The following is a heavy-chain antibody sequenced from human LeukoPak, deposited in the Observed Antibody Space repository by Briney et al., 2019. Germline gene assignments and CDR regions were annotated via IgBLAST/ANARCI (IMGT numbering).Heavy chain of an antibody. V-gene: IGHV1-24*01. CDR1: GYALTELS. CDR3: ARLEITTVTTSDY. CDR2: FDREEGKT. Sequence: ASVKVSCKVSGYALTELSMHWVRQAPGKGLEWMGSFDREEGKTVYAQKFQGRATITADESTSTAYMELSSLRSEDTAVYYCARLEITTVTTSDYWGQGTLVTVSS. D-gene: IGHD4-17*01. J-gene: IGHJ4*02.